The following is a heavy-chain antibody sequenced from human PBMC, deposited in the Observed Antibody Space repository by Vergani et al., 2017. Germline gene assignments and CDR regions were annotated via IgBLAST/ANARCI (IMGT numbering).Heavy chain of an antibody. CDR1: GGSFSGYY. CDR3: ARGRVKGIVVVPAWVGPAFDI. J-gene: IGHJ3*02. CDR2: INHSGST. Sequence: QVQLQQWGAGLLKPSETLSLTCAVYGGSFSGYYWSWIRQPPGKGLKWIGEINHSGSTNYNPSLKSRVTISVDTSKNQFSLKLSSVTAADTAVYYCARGRVKGIVVVPAWVGPAFDIWGQGTMVTVSS. V-gene: IGHV4-34*01. D-gene: IGHD2-2*01.